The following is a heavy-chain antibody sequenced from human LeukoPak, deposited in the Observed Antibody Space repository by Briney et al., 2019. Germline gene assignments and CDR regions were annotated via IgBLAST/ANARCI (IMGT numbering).Heavy chain of an antibody. J-gene: IGHJ4*02. D-gene: IGHD3-16*01. CDR1: GGSISSSSYY. V-gene: IGHV4-39*02. CDR2: IYYSGST. CDR3: ARGGPPFSFDY. Sequence: SETLSLTCTVSGGSISSSSYYWGWIRQPPGKGLEWIGSIYYSGSTYYNPSLKSRLTVSVDTSKNHFSLKLNSVTAADTAVYYCARGGPPFSFDYWGQGTLVTVSS.